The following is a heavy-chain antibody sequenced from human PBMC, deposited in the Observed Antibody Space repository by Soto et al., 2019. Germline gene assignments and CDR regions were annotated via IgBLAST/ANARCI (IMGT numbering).Heavy chain of an antibody. CDR1: GFTFSSYS. CDR3: AKRDYGSGMSPPLINY. Sequence: QLLESGGGLVQPGGSLRLSCAASGFTFSSYSMNWVRQAPGKGLQWVATVGGGGDNIFYADSVKGRFTISRDDSQNMLFLQMNSLRPEDTAVYFCAKRDYGSGMSPPLINYWSQGTLVTVSS. D-gene: IGHD3-10*01. J-gene: IGHJ4*02. V-gene: IGHV3-23*01. CDR2: VGGGGDNI.